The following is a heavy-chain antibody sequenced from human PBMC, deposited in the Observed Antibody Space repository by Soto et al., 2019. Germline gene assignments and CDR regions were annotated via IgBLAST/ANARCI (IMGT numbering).Heavy chain of an antibody. Sequence: PGGSLRLSCAASGFTFSDHYMDWVRQAPGKGLEWVGRTRNKANSYTTEYAASVKGRFTISRDDSKNSLYLQMNSLKTEDTAVYYCARNHIVVVTATTYYYGMDVWGQGTTVTVSS. CDR2: TRNKANSYTT. D-gene: IGHD2-21*02. V-gene: IGHV3-72*01. J-gene: IGHJ6*02. CDR1: GFTFSDHY. CDR3: ARNHIVVVTATTYYYGMDV.